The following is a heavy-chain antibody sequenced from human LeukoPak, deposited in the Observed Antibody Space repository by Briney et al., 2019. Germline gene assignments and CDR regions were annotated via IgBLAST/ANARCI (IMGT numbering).Heavy chain of an antibody. J-gene: IGHJ4*02. CDR1: GGSISSSNYY. Sequence: SETLSLTCTVSGGSISSSNYYWSWIRQTPEKGLEWMGHIHSSGGSSYYPSLKSRLTLSIDTSRNQLSLKLPSVTAADTAVYFCARLGSYHDFWGQGALVTVSS. V-gene: IGHV4-61*05. D-gene: IGHD1-26*01. CDR2: IHSSGGS. CDR3: ARLGSYHDF.